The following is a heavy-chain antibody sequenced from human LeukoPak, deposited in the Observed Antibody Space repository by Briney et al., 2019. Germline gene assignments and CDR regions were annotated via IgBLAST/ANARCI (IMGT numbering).Heavy chain of an antibody. D-gene: IGHD4-11*01. CDR3: ARDNPDYSNNWWFDP. CDR2: ITSRSSYK. J-gene: IGHJ5*02. V-gene: IGHV3-21*01. Sequence: PGGSLRLSCEASGFTFSTYSMNWVRQAPGKGLEWVSCITSRSSYKYYADSVKGRFTISRDDAKNSLYLQMNSLRVEVTAVYYCARDNPDYSNNWWFDPWGQGTLVTVSS. CDR1: GFTFSTYS.